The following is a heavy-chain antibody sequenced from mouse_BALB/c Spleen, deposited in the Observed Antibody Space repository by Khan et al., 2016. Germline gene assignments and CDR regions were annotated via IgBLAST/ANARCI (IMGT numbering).Heavy chain of an antibody. V-gene: IGHV3-2*02. CDR3: ARRITTVVFDY. D-gene: IGHD1-1*01. Sequence: EVQLQESGPGLVKPSQSLSLTCTVTGYSITSDYAWNWIRQFPGNKLEWMGYISYSGSTSYNQSLKSRISITRDTSKNQFFLQLNSVTTEDTATYYCARRITTVVFDYWGQGTTLTVSS. CDR1: GYSITSDYA. CDR2: ISYSGST. J-gene: IGHJ2*01.